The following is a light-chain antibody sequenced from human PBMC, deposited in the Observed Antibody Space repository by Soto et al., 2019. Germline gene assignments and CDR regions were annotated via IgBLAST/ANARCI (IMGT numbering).Light chain of an antibody. CDR1: SRDVGSQNL. CDR2: EDS. CDR3: CSYAGSRIV. J-gene: IGLJ2*01. Sequence: QSALTQPASVPGSPGQSITISCTETSRDVGSQNLVSWYQQHPGKAPKLMIYEDSKRPSGVSNRFSGSKSGNTASLTISGLQAEDEADYYCCSYAGSRIVFGGGTKLTVL. V-gene: IGLV2-23*01.